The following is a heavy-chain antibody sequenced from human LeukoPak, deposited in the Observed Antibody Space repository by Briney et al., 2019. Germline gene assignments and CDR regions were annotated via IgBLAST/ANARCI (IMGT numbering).Heavy chain of an antibody. CDR1: GGSISSYC. CDR3: ARGPGGYLDY. V-gene: IGHV4-4*07. D-gene: IGHD3-10*01. J-gene: IGHJ4*02. Sequence: SETLSLTCTVSGGSISSYCWSWIRQPAGKGLEWVGRICTSGSTNYNASPKSRVSMSVDTSKNQFSLKLSSVTAADTAVYYCARGPGGYLDYWGQGTLVTVSS. CDR2: ICTSGST.